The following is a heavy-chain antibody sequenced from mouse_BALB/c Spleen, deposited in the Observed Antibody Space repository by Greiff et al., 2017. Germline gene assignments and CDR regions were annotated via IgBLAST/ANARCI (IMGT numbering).Heavy chain of an antibody. J-gene: IGHJ4*01. CDR2: ISSGSSTI. Sequence: EVHLVESGGGLVQPGGSRKLSCAASGFTFSSFGMHWVRQAPEKGLEWVAYISSGSSTIYYADTVKGRFTISRDNPKNTLFLQMTSLRSEDTAMYYCARSRPLLTGNAMDYWGQGTSVTVSS. D-gene: IGHD2-1*01. V-gene: IGHV5-17*02. CDR1: GFTFSSFG. CDR3: ARSRPLLTGNAMDY.